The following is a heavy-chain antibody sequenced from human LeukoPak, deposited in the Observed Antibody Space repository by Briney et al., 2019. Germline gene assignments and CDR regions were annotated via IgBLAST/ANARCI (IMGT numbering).Heavy chain of an antibody. Sequence: GRSLRLSCAASGFTFSSYGMHWVRQAPGKGLEWVAVISYDGSNKYYADSVKCRFTISRDNSKNTLYLQMNSLSAEDTLVYYCAKEIPLGLWSSSWAPPPTYYYGMDVWGKGTTVTVSS. J-gene: IGHJ6*04. D-gene: IGHD6-13*01. CDR3: AKEIPLGLWSSSWAPPPTYYYGMDV. V-gene: IGHV3-30*18. CDR2: ISYDGSNK. CDR1: GFTFSSYG.